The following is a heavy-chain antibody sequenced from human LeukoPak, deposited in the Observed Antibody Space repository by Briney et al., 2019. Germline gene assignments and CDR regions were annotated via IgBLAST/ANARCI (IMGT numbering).Heavy chain of an antibody. CDR2: IRSKAYGDTA. CDR1: GFTFGDYA. V-gene: IGHV3-49*03. CDR3: TRDRGAYNLYDY. D-gene: IGHD1-1*01. J-gene: IGHJ4*02. Sequence: GGSLRLSCTASGFTFGDYAMSWIRQAPGKGLEWVGFIRSKAYGDTADYAASVKGRFTIPRDDSKAIAYLQMNSMKTEDTAVYHCTRDRGAYNLYDYWGQGTLVTVSS.